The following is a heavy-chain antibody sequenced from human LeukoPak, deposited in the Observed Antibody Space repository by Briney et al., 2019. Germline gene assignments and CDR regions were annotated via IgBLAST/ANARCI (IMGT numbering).Heavy chain of an antibody. CDR1: GYTFTGFY. Sequence: ASVKVSCKASGYTFTGFYIHWVRQAPGQGLEWMGWVNPNTGDTNYAQKFQGRVAMTRDTSITTAYMELYSLRFDDTAVYYRARGPLNWGQGTLVTVSS. J-gene: IGHJ4*02. CDR2: VNPNTGDT. CDR3: ARGPLN. V-gene: IGHV1-2*02.